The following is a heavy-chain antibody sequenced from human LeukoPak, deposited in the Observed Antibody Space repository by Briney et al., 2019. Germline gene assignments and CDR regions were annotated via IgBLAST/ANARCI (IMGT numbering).Heavy chain of an antibody. V-gene: IGHV3-11*01. J-gene: IGHJ4*02. CDR3: ARDGGSGWAFDY. Sequence: KTGGSLRLSCAASGFTFSDYYMSWIRQAPGKGLEWVSYISSSGSTIYYADSVKGRFTISRDNSKNTLYLQMNSLRAEDTAVYYCARDGGSGWAFDYWGQGTLVTVSS. CDR1: GFTFSDYY. D-gene: IGHD3-16*01. CDR2: ISSSGSTI.